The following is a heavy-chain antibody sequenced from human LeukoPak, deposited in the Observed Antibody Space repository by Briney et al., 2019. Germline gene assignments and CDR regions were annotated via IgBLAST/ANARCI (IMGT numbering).Heavy chain of an antibody. V-gene: IGHV5-51*01. Sequence: KPGESLEISCKGSGCSFTNYWIAWVRQMPGKGLEWMGIVYPADSDIRYSPSFQGQVTISADKSINTAYLQWSSLKASDTAMYYCARLFLGGTSDYVKGNWFDPWGQGTLVTVSS. CDR3: ARLFLGGTSDYVKGNWFDP. CDR2: VYPADSDI. CDR1: GCSFTNYW. J-gene: IGHJ5*02. D-gene: IGHD3-3*01.